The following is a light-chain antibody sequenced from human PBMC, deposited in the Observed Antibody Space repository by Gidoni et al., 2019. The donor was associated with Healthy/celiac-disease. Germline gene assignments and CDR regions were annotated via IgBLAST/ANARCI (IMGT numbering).Light chain of an antibody. CDR2: EGS. J-gene: IGLJ1*01. Sequence: QSAMTQPASVSGSPGQSITISCTGTSSDVGSYNLVSWYQQHPGKAPKLMIYEGSKRPSGVSIRFSGSKSGNTASLTISGLQAEDEADYYCCSYAGSSTLEVFGTGTKVTVL. CDR3: CSYAGSSTLEV. V-gene: IGLV2-23*03. CDR1: SSDVGSYNL.